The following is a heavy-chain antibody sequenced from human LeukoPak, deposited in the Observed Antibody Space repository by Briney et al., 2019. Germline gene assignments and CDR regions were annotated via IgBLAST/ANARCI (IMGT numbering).Heavy chain of an antibody. CDR1: GLTFSSFA. J-gene: IGHJ4*02. V-gene: IGHV3-64D*09. CDR3: VKDLRSDFMGVLSRYLSY. Sequence: GGSLRLSCSASGLTFSSFAMNWVRQAPGQGLEYVAAISRNGGSTYYADSVKGRFTISRDNSKSTLYLQMSSLRAEDTAVYLCVKDLRSDFMGVLSRYLSYWGQGTLVTVSS. D-gene: IGHD2/OR15-2a*01. CDR2: ISRNGGST.